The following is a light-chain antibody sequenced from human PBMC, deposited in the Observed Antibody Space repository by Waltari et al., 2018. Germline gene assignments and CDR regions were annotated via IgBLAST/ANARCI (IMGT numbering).Light chain of an antibody. CDR3: QQYGSSLPMYT. CDR1: QSVSSRY. CDR2: GAS. V-gene: IGKV3-20*01. Sequence: EIVLTQSPGTLSLSPGERATLSCRASQSVSSRYLAWYQQKPGQAPRLLISGASSRATGIPDRFSGSGSGTDFTLTISRLEPEDFAVYYCQQYGSSLPMYTFGQGTKLEIK. J-gene: IGKJ2*01.